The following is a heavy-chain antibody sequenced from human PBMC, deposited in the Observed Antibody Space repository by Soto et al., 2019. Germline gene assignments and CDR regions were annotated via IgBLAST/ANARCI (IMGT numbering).Heavy chain of an antibody. V-gene: IGHV3-23*01. CDR3: VKGMASGDFGMDV. J-gene: IGHJ6*02. CDR2: ISGTT. Sequence: PGRSLRLSCAASGFTFSSYAMNWVRQAPGKGLEWVSGISGTTYYADSVKGRFTISRDHSKNTLYLQMNSLRAEDTAVYYCVKGMASGDFGMDVWGQGTTVTVSS. D-gene: IGHD6-13*01. CDR1: GFTFSSYA.